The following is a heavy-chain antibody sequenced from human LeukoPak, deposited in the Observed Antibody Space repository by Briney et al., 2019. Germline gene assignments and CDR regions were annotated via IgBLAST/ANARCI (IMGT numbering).Heavy chain of an antibody. CDR2: IVPIFGAT. CDR1: GDIFRTFA. D-gene: IGHD6-19*01. Sequence: SVTVSCKASGDIFRTFAITWVRQAPGQGLELMGGIVPIFGATKYAQKFQGRLTISADESTSPTYMELRRLRSEDTAVYFCAKGHGSGWYAEQYYFYSMDLWGKGTTVTVSS. V-gene: IGHV1-69*01. CDR3: AKGHGSGWYAEQYYFYSMDL. J-gene: IGHJ6*04.